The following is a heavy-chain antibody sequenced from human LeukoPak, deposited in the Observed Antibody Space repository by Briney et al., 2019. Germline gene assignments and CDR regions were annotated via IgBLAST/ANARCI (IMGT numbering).Heavy chain of an antibody. V-gene: IGHV4-30-4*08. J-gene: IGHJ5*02. D-gene: IGHD3-3*01. Sequence: SETLSLTCTVSGGSISSGDYYWSWIRQPPGKGLEWIGYIYYSESTYYNPSLKSRVTISVDTSKNQFPLKLSSVTAADTAVYYCARDFYTRPDYDFWSGYSGFDPWGQGTLVTVSS. CDR3: ARDFYTRPDYDFWSGYSGFDP. CDR2: IYYSEST. CDR1: GGSISSGDYY.